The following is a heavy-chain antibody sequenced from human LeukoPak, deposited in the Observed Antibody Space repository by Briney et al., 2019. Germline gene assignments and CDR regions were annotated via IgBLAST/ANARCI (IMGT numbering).Heavy chain of an antibody. D-gene: IGHD3-10*01. J-gene: IGHJ4*02. CDR3: AKDRGYYGSGSLRYFDY. CDR2: ISWNSGSI. V-gene: IGHV3-9*01. CDR1: GFTFDDYA. Sequence: PGRSLRLSCAASGFTFDDYAMHWVRQAPGKGLEWVSGISWNSGSIGYADSVKGRFTISRDNSKNTLYLQMNSLRAEDTAVYYCAKDRGYYGSGSLRYFDYWGQGTLVTVSS.